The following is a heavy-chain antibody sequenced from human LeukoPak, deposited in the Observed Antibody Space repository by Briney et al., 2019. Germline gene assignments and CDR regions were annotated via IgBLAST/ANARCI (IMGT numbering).Heavy chain of an antibody. J-gene: IGHJ4*02. Sequence: ASVKVSCKASGYTFTGYYMHWVRQAPGQGLEWMGWINPNSGNTGYAQKFQGRVTMTRNTSISTAYMELSSLRSEDTAVYYCARANWNDGGVDYWGQGTLVTVSS. V-gene: IGHV1-8*02. CDR1: GYTFTGYY. D-gene: IGHD1-1*01. CDR2: INPNSGNT. CDR3: ARANWNDGGVDY.